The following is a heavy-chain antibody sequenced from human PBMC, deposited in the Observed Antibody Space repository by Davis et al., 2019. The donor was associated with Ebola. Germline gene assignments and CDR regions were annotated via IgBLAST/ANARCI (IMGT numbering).Heavy chain of an antibody. CDR2: IYYSGST. CDR3: ARTHTAMVTTNWFDP. Sequence: GSLRLSCAASGFTFSDYYMSWIRQPPGKGLEWIGSIYYSGSTYYNPSLKSRVTISVDTSKNQFSLKLSSVTAADTAVYYCARTHTAMVTTNWFDPWGQGTLVTVSS. D-gene: IGHD5-18*01. V-gene: IGHV4-38-2*01. J-gene: IGHJ5*02. CDR1: GFTFSDYY.